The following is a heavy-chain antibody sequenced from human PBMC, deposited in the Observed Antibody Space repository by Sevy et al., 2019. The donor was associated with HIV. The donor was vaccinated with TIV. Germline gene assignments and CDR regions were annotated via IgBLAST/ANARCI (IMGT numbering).Heavy chain of an antibody. CDR1: GFTFSSFS. J-gene: IGHJ4*02. Sequence: GGYLRLSCTASGFTFSSFSMSWVRQAPGKGLEWVASINSRSTYIYHADPVKGRFTISRDNAMNSLYLQMNSLRAEDTADYYCARDPSPGITAIQDYWGPGTLVTVSS. CDR3: ARDPSPGITAIQDY. D-gene: IGHD2-21*02. V-gene: IGHV3-21*01. CDR2: INSRSTYI.